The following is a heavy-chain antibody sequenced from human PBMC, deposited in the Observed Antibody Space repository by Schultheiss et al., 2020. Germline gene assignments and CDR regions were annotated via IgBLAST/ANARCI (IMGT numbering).Heavy chain of an antibody. CDR2: ISSTSYI. CDR3: ARKMEIYYYGMDV. V-gene: IGHV3-21*01. CDR1: GFTFSSHT. Sequence: GGSLRLSCAASGFTFSSHTMNWVRQAPGKGLEWVSSISSTSYIHYADSVRGRFTISRDNAKSSLYLQMNSLRAEDTAVYYCARKMEIYYYGMDVWGQGTTVTVSS. D-gene: IGHD2-8*01. J-gene: IGHJ6*02.